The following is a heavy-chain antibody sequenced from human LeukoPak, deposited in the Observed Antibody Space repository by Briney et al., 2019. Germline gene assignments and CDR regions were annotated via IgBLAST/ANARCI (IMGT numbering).Heavy chain of an antibody. V-gene: IGHV4-34*01. CDR3: ARNAGTMVRGVIPYYFDY. CDR2: INHSGRT. J-gene: IGHJ4*02. Sequence: SAALSLAFAVYGGSFSCYYWSWIRPPPGKGRGWSGGINHSGRTNYNPSLKRRGTISVDTSNNQFSLKLSSVTAADTAVYYCARNAGTMVRGVIPYYFDYWGQGTLVTVSS. D-gene: IGHD3-10*01. CDR1: GGSFSCYY.